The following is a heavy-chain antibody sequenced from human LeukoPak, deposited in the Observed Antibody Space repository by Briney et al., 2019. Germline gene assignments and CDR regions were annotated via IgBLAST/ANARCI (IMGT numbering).Heavy chain of an antibody. J-gene: IGHJ4*02. D-gene: IGHD3-10*01. V-gene: IGHV3-53*01. CDR3: ARAKPKNMVRGLIMRRESRYYFDY. CDR1: GFTVSSNY. CDR2: IYSGGST. Sequence: GGSLRLSCAASGFTVSSNYMSWVRQAPGKGLEWVSVIYSGGSTYYADSVKGRFTISRDNSKSTLYIQMNSLRAEDTAAYYCARAKPKNMVRGLIMRRESRYYFDYWGQGTLVTVSS.